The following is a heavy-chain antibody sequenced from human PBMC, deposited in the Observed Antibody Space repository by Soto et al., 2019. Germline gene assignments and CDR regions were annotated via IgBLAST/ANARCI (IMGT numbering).Heavy chain of an antibody. CDR1: GFTFSSYA. D-gene: IGHD6-13*01. CDR3: VKDYTQQLDGANWFDP. CDR2: ISSNGGST. Sequence: GGSLRLSCSASGFTFSSYAMHWVRQAPGKGLEYVSAISSNGGSTYYADSVKGRFTISRDNSKNTLYLQMSSLRAEDTAVYYCVKDYTQQLDGANWFDPWGQGTLVTVSS. J-gene: IGHJ5*02. V-gene: IGHV3-64D*08.